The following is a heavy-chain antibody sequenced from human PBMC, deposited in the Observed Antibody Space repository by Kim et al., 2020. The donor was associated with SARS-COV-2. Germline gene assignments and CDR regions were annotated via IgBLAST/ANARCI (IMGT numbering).Heavy chain of an antibody. CDR3: ARTYYYDSSGYPGNDAFDI. D-gene: IGHD3-22*01. J-gene: IGHJ3*02. V-gene: IGHV3-7*01. Sequence: GGSLRLSCAASGFTFSSYWMSWVRQAPGKGLEWVANIKQDGSEKYYVDSVKGRFTISRDNAKNSLYLQMNSLRAEDTAVYYCARTYYYDSSGYPGNDAFDIWGQGTMVTVSS. CDR2: IKQDGSEK. CDR1: GFTFSSYW.